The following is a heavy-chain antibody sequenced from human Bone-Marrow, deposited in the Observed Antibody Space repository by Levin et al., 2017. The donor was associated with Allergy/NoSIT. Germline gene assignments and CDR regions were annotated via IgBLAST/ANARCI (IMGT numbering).Heavy chain of an antibody. J-gene: IGHJ5*02. Sequence: ASVKVSCKGSGYSFTSYWIGWVRQMPGKGLEWMVIIYPGDSDTRYSPSFQGQVTISADKSISTAYLQWSSLKASDTAMYYCARTIAAAGTGTTGSNWFDPWGQGTLVTVSS. CDR3: ARTIAAAGTGTTGSNWFDP. CDR2: IYPGDSDT. V-gene: IGHV5-51*01. CDR1: GYSFTSYW. D-gene: IGHD6-13*01.